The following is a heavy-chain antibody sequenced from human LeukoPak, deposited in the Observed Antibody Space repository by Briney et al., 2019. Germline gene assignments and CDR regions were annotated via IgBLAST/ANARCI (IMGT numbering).Heavy chain of an antibody. V-gene: IGHV4-34*01. CDR1: GGSFSGYY. J-gene: IGHJ4*02. Sequence: TSETLSLTCAVYGGSFSGYYWSWIRQPPGKGLEWIGEINHSGSTNYNPSLKSRVTISVDTSKNQFSLKLSSVTAADTAVYYCARLPSPVSAAGTGFDYWGQGTLVTVSS. CDR2: INHSGST. D-gene: IGHD6-13*01. CDR3: ARLPSPVSAAGTGFDY.